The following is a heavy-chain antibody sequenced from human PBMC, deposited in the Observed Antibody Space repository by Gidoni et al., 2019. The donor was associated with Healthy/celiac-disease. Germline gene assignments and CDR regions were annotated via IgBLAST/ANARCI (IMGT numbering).Heavy chain of an antibody. J-gene: IGHJ6*02. V-gene: IGHV1-69*06. CDR3: ASTSIAARRSYYGMDV. D-gene: IGHD6-6*01. Sequence: QVQLVQSGAEVKKPGSSVKVSCKASGGPFSRYALSWVRQAPGQGLEWMGGITPIFGTANYAQKFQGRVTITADKSTSTAYMELSSLRSEDTAAYYCASTSIAARRSYYGMDVWGQGTTVTVSS. CDR2: ITPIFGTA. CDR1: GGPFSRYA.